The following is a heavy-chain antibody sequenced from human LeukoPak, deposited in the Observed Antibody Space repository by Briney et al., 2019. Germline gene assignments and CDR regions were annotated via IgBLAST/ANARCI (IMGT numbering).Heavy chain of an antibody. D-gene: IGHD3-9*01. Sequence: GGSLRLSCAASGFTFSDYYMSWIRQAPGKGLEWVSYISSSGSTIYYADSVKGRFTISRDNAKNSLYLQMNSLRAEGTAVYYCARHFDYDILTGVDYWGQGTLVTVSS. CDR1: GFTFSDYY. V-gene: IGHV3-11*01. CDR3: ARHFDYDILTGVDY. CDR2: ISSSGSTI. J-gene: IGHJ4*02.